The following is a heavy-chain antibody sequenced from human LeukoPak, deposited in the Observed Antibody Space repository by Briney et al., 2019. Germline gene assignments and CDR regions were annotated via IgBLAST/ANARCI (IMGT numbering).Heavy chain of an antibody. V-gene: IGHV3-74*01. CDR3: ARDAVDTANAV. CDR1: GFTFTAYW. CDR2: INSDGSIT. D-gene: IGHD5-18*01. J-gene: IGHJ6*02. Sequence: GGSLRLSCAASGFTFTAYWMHWVRQAPGKGLVWVSHINSDGSITSYADSVKGRFTISRDNAKNTLYLQMNSLRAEDTAVYYCARDAVDTANAVWGQGTTVTVSS.